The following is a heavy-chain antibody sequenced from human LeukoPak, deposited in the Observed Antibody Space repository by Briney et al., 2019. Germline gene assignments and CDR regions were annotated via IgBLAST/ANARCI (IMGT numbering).Heavy chain of an antibody. V-gene: IGHV3-21*04. CDR3: ARRAGAYSHPYDY. J-gene: IGHJ4*02. Sequence: PGGSLRFSCAASGFTFGTYSMNWVRQAPGKGLEWVSSISSSSSYISYADSMKGRFTISRDNAKNSLYLQMNSLRAEDTAVYYCARRAGAYSHPYDYWGQGTLVTVSS. CDR1: GFTFGTYS. D-gene: IGHD4/OR15-4a*01. CDR2: ISSSSSYI.